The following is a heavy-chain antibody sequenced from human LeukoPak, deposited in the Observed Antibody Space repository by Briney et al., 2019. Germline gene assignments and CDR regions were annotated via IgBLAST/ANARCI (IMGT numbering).Heavy chain of an antibody. J-gene: IGHJ4*02. CDR3: AKEHASCRGRECLLFDN. D-gene: IGHD2-15*01. CDR1: GFTFGNYA. Sequence: GGSLRLSCAASGFTFGNYAMSWGRQAPGKGLEWVATITSGGVTTWYADSVKGRFTISRDNSRDTLYLQMNSLSAEDTALYYCAKEHASCRGRECLLFDNWGQGTLVTVSS. CDR2: ITSGGVTT. V-gene: IGHV3-23*01.